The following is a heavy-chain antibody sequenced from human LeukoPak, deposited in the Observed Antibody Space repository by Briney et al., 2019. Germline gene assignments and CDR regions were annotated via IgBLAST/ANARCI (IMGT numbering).Heavy chain of an antibody. CDR2: IRSKAYRGTT. V-gene: IGHV3-49*04. CDR1: GFTFGDHA. J-gene: IGHJ6*02. Sequence: HPGGSLRLSCTGSGFTFGDHAMSRVRQAPGKGLEWVGFIRSKAYRGTTEYAASVKGRFTISRDDSASIAYLQMNSLRTEDTAVYYCARGPIQLWIHNAMDVWGQGTTVTVSS. D-gene: IGHD5-18*01. CDR3: ARGPIQLWIHNAMDV.